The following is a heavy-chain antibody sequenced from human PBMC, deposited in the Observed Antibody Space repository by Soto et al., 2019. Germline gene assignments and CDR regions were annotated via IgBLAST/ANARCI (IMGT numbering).Heavy chain of an antibody. Sequence: SETLSLTCTVSGGSTSSDNYWSWIRQPPGKGLEWIGHIYYSGNTDYNPSLKSRLAISIDTSKNQFSLKLSSVTAADTAVYFCAREGGESSDGLYYFDSWGQGSLVTV. V-gene: IGHV4-30-4*01. CDR1: GGSTSSDNY. CDR2: IYYSGNT. J-gene: IGHJ4*02. CDR3: AREGGESSDGLYYFDS. D-gene: IGHD3-16*01.